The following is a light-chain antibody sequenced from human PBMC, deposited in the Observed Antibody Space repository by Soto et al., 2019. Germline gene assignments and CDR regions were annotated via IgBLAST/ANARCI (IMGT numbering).Light chain of an antibody. J-gene: IGKJ3*01. CDR3: MQGLQTSFT. V-gene: IGKV2-28*01. CDR2: LGS. Sequence: DIVMTQSPLSLSVTPGEPASISCRSSQSLLESNGYNYLDWYLQKPGQSPQLLIYLGSNRASGVPDGFSGSGSGTDFTLKISRVEAEDVGVYYCMQGLQTSFTFGPGTKVDIK. CDR1: QSLLESNGYNY.